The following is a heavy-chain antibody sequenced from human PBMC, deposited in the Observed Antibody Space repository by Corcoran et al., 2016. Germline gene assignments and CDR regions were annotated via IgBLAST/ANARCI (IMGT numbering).Heavy chain of an antibody. CDR1: GGSFSGYY. CDR2: INHSGST. Sequence: QVQLQQGGAGLLKPSETLSLTCAVYGGSFSGYYWSWIRQHPGEGLEWIGEINHSGSTNYNPSLKSRVTISVDTSKNQFSLKLSAVTAADTAGYYCARGQSAPPKWEVGATTPYYFDYWCQGTLVTVSS. D-gene: IGHD1-26*01. J-gene: IGHJ4*02. V-gene: IGHV4-34*01. CDR3: ARGQSAPPKWEVGATTPYYFDY.